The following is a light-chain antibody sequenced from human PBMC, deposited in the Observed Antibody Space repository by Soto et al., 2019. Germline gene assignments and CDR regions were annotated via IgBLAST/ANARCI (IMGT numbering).Light chain of an antibody. CDR1: SSDIGAYDY. Sequence: QSALTQPASLSGSPGQSITISCTGTSSDIGAYDYVSWFQQHPGKAPKLMISEVNNRPSGVSNRFSGSKSGNTAYLTISGLQVEDEAEHFCFSFTTTSTHVFGTGTQLTVL. J-gene: IGLJ1*01. V-gene: IGLV2-14*01. CDR3: FSFTTTSTHV. CDR2: EVN.